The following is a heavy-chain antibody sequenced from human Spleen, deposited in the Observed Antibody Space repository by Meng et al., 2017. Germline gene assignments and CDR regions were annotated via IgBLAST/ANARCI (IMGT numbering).Heavy chain of an antibody. CDR2: IYRASST. D-gene: IGHD1-1*01. CDR1: GFTVSSNS. CDR3: ARAQPWIAFDI. V-gene: IGHV3-53*01. J-gene: IGHJ3*02. Sequence: EVQLVESGGCVIQPGGSLGLSCAASGFTVSSNSMSWVRQAPGKGMEWITLIYRASSTYYIDSVKGRFAISRDISKNTLYLQMNSLRAEDTAVYYCARAQPWIAFDIWGRGTMVTVSS.